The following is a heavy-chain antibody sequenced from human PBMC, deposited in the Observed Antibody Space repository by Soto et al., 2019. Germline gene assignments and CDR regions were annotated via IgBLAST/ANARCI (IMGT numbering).Heavy chain of an antibody. J-gene: IGHJ6*02. CDR3: GGGVYYYYGMDV. D-gene: IGHD1-26*01. Sequence: ASVKVSCKASGGTFSSYAISWVRQAPGQGLEWMGGIIPTFGTANYAQKFQGRVTITADKSTSTAYMELSSLRSEDTAVYYCGGGVYYYYGMDVWGQGTTVTVSS. CDR2: IIPTFGTA. V-gene: IGHV1-69*06. CDR1: GGTFSSYA.